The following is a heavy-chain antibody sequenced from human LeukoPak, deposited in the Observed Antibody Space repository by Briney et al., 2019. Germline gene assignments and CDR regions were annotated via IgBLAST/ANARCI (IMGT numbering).Heavy chain of an antibody. D-gene: IGHD3-10*01. CDR3: ASLVYYYGSGSYSALDYYGMDV. V-gene: IGHV1-3*01. J-gene: IGHJ6*02. CDR1: GYTFTSYA. CDR2: INAGNGNT. Sequence: GESLKISCKASGYTFTSYAMHWVRQAPGQRLEWMGWINAGNGNTKYSQKFQGRVTITRDTSASTAYMELSSLRSEDTAVYYCASLVYYYGSGSYSALDYYGMDVWGQGTTVTVSS.